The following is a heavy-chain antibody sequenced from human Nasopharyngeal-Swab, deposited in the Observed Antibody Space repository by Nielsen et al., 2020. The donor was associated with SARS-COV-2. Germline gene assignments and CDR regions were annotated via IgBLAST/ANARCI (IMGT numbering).Heavy chain of an antibody. V-gene: IGHV4-61*01. CDR1: GGSISSSSYY. CDR3: ARDSGTRQYYDFWSGYDAYAFDI. CDR2: IYYSGST. J-gene: IGHJ3*02. Sequence: GSLRLSCTVSGGSISSSSYYWGWIRQPPGKGLEWIGYIYYSGSTNYNPSLKSRVTISVDTSKNQFSLKLSSVTAADTAVYYCARDSGTRQYYDFWSGYDAYAFDIWGQGTMVTVSS. D-gene: IGHD3-3*01.